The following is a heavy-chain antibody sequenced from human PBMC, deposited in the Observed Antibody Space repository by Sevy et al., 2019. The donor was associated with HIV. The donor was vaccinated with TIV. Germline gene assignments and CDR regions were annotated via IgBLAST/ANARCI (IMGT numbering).Heavy chain of an antibody. J-gene: IGHJ4*02. Sequence: GGSLRLSCAASGFSFDDYAMHWVRQRPGKGLEWVSGITWNSGSVGYADSVKGRFTISRANAKNSRYLQMSNLRPEDTALYYCAKDNVGYSSGWYFYFDFWGQGTLVTVSS. V-gene: IGHV3-9*01. CDR3: AKDNVGYSSGWYFYFDF. CDR1: GFSFDDYA. CDR2: ITWNSGSV. D-gene: IGHD6-13*01.